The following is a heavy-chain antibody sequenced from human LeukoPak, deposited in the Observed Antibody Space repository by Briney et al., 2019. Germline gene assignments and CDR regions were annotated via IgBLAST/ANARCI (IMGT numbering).Heavy chain of an antibody. Sequence: GGSLRLSCAASGFTFSSYWMSWVRQAPGKGLEWVSSISSSSDYRYHADSVKGRFTISRDNPKKSLYLQMNSLRAEDTAVYYCARGATTTRFGRFDPWGQGTLVIVSS. CDR1: GFTFSSYW. V-gene: IGHV3-21*01. CDR3: ARGATTTRFGRFDP. D-gene: IGHD4-17*01. CDR2: ISSSSDYR. J-gene: IGHJ5*02.